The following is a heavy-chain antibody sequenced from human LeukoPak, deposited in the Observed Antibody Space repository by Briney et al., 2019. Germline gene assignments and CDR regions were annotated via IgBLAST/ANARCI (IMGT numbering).Heavy chain of an antibody. J-gene: IGHJ4*02. CDR2: INHSGST. D-gene: IGHD2-15*01. CDR3: ARGGSQFDY. Sequence: SETLSLTCTVSGGSISSNYWSWIRQPPGKGLEWIGEINHSGSTNYNPSLKSRVTISVDTSKNQFSLKLSSVTAADTAVYYCARGGSQFDYWGQGTLVTVSS. V-gene: IGHV4-34*01. CDR1: GGSISSNY.